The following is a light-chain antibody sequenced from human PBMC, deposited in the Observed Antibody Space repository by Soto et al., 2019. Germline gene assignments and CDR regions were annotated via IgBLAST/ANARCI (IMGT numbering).Light chain of an antibody. J-gene: IGLJ1*01. CDR2: SNN. Sequence: QSGLTQPPSATGTPGQRVTISCTGSSSNIGSNTVNWYRQLPGTAPKLLIYSNNQRPSGVPDRFSGSKSGTSASLAISGLQSEDEADYYCAAWDDSLNGRVFGTGTKVTVL. CDR3: AAWDDSLNGRV. V-gene: IGLV1-44*01. CDR1: SSNIGSNT.